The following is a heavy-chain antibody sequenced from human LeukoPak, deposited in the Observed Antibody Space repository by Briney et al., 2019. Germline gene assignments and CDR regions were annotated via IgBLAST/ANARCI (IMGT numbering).Heavy chain of an antibody. CDR2: ISPGDSDT. CDR3: ARPYYYDSGQYYFHY. Sequence: GASLKICCTGSGYSFTSYWIGWVRQIPGKGLEWMAIISPGDSDTKYSPSFQGQVTISADKSISTAYLQWSSLKASDTAMYYCARPYYYDSGQYYFHYWGQGTLVTVSS. J-gene: IGHJ4*02. V-gene: IGHV5-51*03. D-gene: IGHD3-10*01. CDR1: GYSFTSYW.